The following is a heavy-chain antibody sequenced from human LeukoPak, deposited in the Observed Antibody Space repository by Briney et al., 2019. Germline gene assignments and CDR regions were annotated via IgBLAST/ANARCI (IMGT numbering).Heavy chain of an antibody. CDR3: ARETGTGDYYYGMDV. Sequence: ASVKVSCKASGYTFTSYGISWVRQAPGQGLEWMGWISAYNGNTNYAQKLQGRVTMTTDTSTSTAYMELRSLRSDDTAVYYCARETGTGDYYYGMDVWGKGTTVTVSS. J-gene: IGHJ6*04. CDR2: ISAYNGNT. CDR1: GYTFTSYG. D-gene: IGHD1-1*01. V-gene: IGHV1-18*04.